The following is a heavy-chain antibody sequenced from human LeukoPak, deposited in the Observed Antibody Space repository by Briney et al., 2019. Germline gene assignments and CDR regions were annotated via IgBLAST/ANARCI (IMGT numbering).Heavy chain of an antibody. CDR1: GGPISNYY. J-gene: IGHJ5*02. CDR2: IYISGST. CDR3: ASGLRTGDWFDP. D-gene: IGHD1-1*01. Sequence: PSETLSLTCTVSGGPISNYYWSWIRQPAGKGLEWLGRIYISGSTNYNPSLKSRVTISVDKSKNQFSLKLNSVTAADTAVYYCASGLRTGDWFDPWGQGTLVTVSS. V-gene: IGHV4-4*07.